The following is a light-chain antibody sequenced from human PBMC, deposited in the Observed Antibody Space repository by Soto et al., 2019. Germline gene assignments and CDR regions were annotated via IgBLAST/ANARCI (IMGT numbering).Light chain of an antibody. CDR3: QSYDSSLGGKV. J-gene: IGLJ2*01. V-gene: IGLV1-40*01. Sequence: VLTQPPSVSGAPGQRVTISCTGNSSNIGAGYDVHWYQQLPGTAPKLLIYSDTHRPSGVPDRFSGSKSGTSASLAITGLQAEDEADYYCQSYDSSLGGKVFGGGTQLTVL. CDR1: SSNIGAGYD. CDR2: SDT.